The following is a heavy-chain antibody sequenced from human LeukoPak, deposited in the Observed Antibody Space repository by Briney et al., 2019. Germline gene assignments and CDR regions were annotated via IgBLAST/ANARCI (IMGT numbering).Heavy chain of an antibody. CDR2: ISSASRTI. D-gene: IGHD3-22*01. CDR1: GLTFSDYS. CDR3: VRDVGRFYYDSTGEDY. J-gene: IGHJ4*02. Sequence: GGSLRLSCAVSGLTFSDYSMNWVRQAPGKGLEWVSYISSASRTIKYADFVRGRFTVSRDNAKKSLHLQMNRLTTEDTAVYFCVRDVGRFYYDSTGEDYWGQGTLVTVSS. V-gene: IGHV3-48*04.